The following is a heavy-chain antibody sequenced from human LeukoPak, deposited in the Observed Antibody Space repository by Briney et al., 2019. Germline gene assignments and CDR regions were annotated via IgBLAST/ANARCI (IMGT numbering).Heavy chain of an antibody. CDR2: ISSSSSYI. CDR1: GFTFSSYS. Sequence: GGSLRLSCAASGFTFSSYSMNWVRQAPGKGLEWVSSISSSSSYIYYADSVKGRFTISRDNAKNSLYLQMNSLRAEDTAVYYCARGRRTTVHFDYRGQGTLVTVSS. CDR3: ARGRRTTVHFDY. J-gene: IGHJ4*02. V-gene: IGHV3-21*01. D-gene: IGHD4-17*01.